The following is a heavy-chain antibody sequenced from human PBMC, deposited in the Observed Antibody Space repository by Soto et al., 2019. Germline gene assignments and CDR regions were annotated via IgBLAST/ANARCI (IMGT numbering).Heavy chain of an antibody. Sequence: QVQLVQSGAEVKKPGASVKVSCKASGYTFTSYGIRWVRQAPGQGLEWMGWISAYNGNTNYAQKLQGRVTMTTDTSTSTVYMELWSLRSDDTAVYYCARVPGYSSGWYDHPLRFWGQETLVTVSS. CDR2: ISAYNGNT. J-gene: IGHJ4*02. V-gene: IGHV1-18*01. CDR3: ARVPGYSSGWYDHPLRF. CDR1: GYTFTSYG. D-gene: IGHD6-19*01.